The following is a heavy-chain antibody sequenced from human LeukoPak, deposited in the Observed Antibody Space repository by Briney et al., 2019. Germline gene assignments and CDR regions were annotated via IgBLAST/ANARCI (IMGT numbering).Heavy chain of an antibody. J-gene: IGHJ4*02. CDR3: ASSPGVAAALFFFDY. CDR1: GFTFSNYW. D-gene: IGHD6-13*01. Sequence: GGSLRLSCAASGFTFSNYWMTWVRQAPGKGLEWVANIKQDGSEKYYVDSVKGRFTISRDNAKNSLYLQMNSLRAEDTAVYYCASSPGVAAALFFFDYWGQGTLVTVSS. V-gene: IGHV3-7*01. CDR2: IKQDGSEK.